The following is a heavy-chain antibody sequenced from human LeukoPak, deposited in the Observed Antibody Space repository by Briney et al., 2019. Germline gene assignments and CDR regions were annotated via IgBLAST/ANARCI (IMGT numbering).Heavy chain of an antibody. V-gene: IGHV3-23*01. Sequence: GGSLRLSCAASGFTFSSYAMNWVRQAPGKGLEWVSGISGSGGSTYYADSVKGRFTISRDNSKNTNTLYLQMNSLRAEDTAVYYCAKDRLPVKGDIDFWGQGTLVTVSS. CDR3: AKDRLPVKGDIDF. CDR2: ISGSGGST. J-gene: IGHJ4*02. D-gene: IGHD2-21*02. CDR1: GFTFSSYA.